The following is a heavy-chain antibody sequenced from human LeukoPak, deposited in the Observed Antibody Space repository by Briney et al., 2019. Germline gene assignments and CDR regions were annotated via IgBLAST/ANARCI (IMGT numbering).Heavy chain of an antibody. CDR2: INPNSGGT. J-gene: IGHJ4*02. V-gene: IGHV1-2*02. Sequence: GASVKVSCKASGYTFTGYYMHWVRQAPGQGLEWMGWINPNSGGTNYAQKFQGRVTMTRDTSVSTAYMELSRLRSDDTAVYYRARDQGTRFGEFDYWGQGTLVTVSS. CDR3: ARDQGTRFGEFDY. CDR1: GYTFTGYY. D-gene: IGHD3-10*01.